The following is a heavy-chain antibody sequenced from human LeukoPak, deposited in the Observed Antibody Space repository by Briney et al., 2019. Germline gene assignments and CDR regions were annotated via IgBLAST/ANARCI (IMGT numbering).Heavy chain of an antibody. V-gene: IGHV6-1*01. CDR3: ARGISRFNWFDT. Sequence: SQTLSLTCAISGDSVSGNTTAWNWIRQSPSRGLELLGRTYSRSRWYHDYAVSVTSRISISADTSKNQFSLQLISVTPDDTAIYFCARGISRFNWFDTWGQGTLVTV. D-gene: IGHD3-10*01. CDR2: TYSRSRWYH. J-gene: IGHJ5*02. CDR1: GDSVSGNTTA.